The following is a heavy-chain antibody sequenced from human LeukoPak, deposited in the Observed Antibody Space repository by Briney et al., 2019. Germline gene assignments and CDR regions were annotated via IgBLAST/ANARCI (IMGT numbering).Heavy chain of an antibody. CDR3: CSSYHIFDV. CDR1: GFTFDDYYA. V-gene: IGHV3-43*02. J-gene: IGHJ3*01. D-gene: IGHD2-2*01. Sequence: GSLRLSCAVSGFTFDDYYAIHWVRQAPGKGLEWVSLISGDGRRTNYTDSVKGRFTISRDDTKSSLFLQMNSPTTDDTALYYCCSSYHIFDVWGKGTMVTVSS. CDR2: ISGDGRRT.